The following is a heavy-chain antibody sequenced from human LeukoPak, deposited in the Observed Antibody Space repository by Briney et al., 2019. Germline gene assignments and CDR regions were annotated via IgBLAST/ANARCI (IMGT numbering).Heavy chain of an antibody. D-gene: IGHD1-14*01. J-gene: IGHJ4*01. CDR3: ARARKGYYFDY. V-gene: IGHV3-11*04. CDR1: GFTFSDNY. CDR2: ISDTGDTT. Sequence: GGSLRLSCAASGFTFSDNYMIWIRQAPGKGLEWISYISDTGDTTYYADPVEGRFTISRDNAKNSLYLQMNSLRAEDTAVYYCARARKGYYFDYWGQEPWSPSPQ.